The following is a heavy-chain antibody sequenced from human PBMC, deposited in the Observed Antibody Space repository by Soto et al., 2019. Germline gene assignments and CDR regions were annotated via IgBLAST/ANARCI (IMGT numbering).Heavy chain of an antibody. V-gene: IGHV1-2*04. CDR3: ARGRSGRSGSYYDY. CDR1: GYTFTGYY. J-gene: IGHJ4*02. CDR2: INPNSGGT. Sequence: ASVKVSCKASGYTFTGYYMHWVRQAPGQGLEWMGWINPNSGGTNYAQKFQGWVTMTRDTSISTAYMELSRLRSDDTAVYYCARGRSGRSGSYYDYWGQGTLVTVSS. D-gene: IGHD1-26*01.